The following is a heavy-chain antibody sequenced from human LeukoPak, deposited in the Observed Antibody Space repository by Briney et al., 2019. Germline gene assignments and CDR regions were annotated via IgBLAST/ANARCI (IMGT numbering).Heavy chain of an antibody. J-gene: IGHJ5*02. CDR2: ISAYNGST. D-gene: IGHD6-13*01. Sequence: ASVKVSCKASGYTFTSYGISWVRQAPGQGLEWMGWISAYNGSTNYAQKLQGRVTMTTDTSTSTAYMELRSLRSDDTAVYYCARVGAYSSSWYGARWFDPWGQGTLVTVSS. V-gene: IGHV1-18*01. CDR1: GYTFTSYG. CDR3: ARVGAYSSSWYGARWFDP.